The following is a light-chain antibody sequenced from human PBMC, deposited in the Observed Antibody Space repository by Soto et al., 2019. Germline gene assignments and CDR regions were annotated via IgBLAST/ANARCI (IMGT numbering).Light chain of an antibody. CDR1: QSIGSW. V-gene: IGKV1-5*03. CDR3: QQYSSYWS. J-gene: IGKJ1*01. Sequence: DIQMTQSPSTLSAAVRDRVTITCRASQSIGSWLAWYQQKPGKAPKLLIYKASSLESGVPSRFSGSGSGTIFTLTISSLQPEDFATYYCQQYSSYWSFGQGTKVESK. CDR2: KAS.